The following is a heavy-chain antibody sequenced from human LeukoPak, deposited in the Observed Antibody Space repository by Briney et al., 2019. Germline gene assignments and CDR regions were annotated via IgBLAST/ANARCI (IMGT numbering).Heavy chain of an antibody. CDR1: GYTFTSYD. J-gene: IGHJ6*03. CDR2: MNSNSGNT. CDR3: ARDTSYSSSSLDYYYMDV. V-gene: IGHV1-8*01. Sequence: ASVNVSCKSCGYTFTSYDINWVRQATGQGLEGMGWMNSNSGNTGYAKKFQGRVTMTRNTSISTAYMELSSLRSKDTAVYYCARDTSYSSSSLDYYYMDVWGKGTTVTVSS. D-gene: IGHD6-6*01.